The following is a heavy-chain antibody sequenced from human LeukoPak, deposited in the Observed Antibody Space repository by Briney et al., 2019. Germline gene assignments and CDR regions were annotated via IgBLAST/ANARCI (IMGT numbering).Heavy chain of an antibody. CDR3: ARVSSWYNYYYYMDV. J-gene: IGHJ6*03. D-gene: IGHD6-13*01. CDR1: GFTFSSYW. Sequence: GGSLRLYCAASGFTFSSYWMSWVRQARGKGLEWVANIKQDGSEKYYVDSVKGRFTISRDNAKNSLYLQMNSLRAEDTAVYYCARVSSWYNYYYYMDVWGKGTTVTVSS. CDR2: IKQDGSEK. V-gene: IGHV3-7*01.